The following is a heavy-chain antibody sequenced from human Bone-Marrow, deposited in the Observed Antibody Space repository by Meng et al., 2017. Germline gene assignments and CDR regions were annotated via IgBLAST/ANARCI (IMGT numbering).Heavy chain of an antibody. D-gene: IGHD3-10*01. CDR1: GFTFSRYW. CDR2: IKEDGSAE. CDR3: ARGPSGNTDY. Sequence: GESLKISCAASGFTFSRYWMNWVRQAPGKGLEWVANIKEDGSAENFVDSLRGRFTISRDNVKNSLFLQLNSLRAEGTAVYYCARGPSGNTDYWGQGTLVTVSS. V-gene: IGHV3-7*01. J-gene: IGHJ4*02.